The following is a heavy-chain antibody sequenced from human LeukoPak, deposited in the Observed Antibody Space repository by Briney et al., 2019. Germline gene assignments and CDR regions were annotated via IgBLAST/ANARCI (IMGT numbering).Heavy chain of an antibody. CDR1: GYTFTNYY. J-gene: IGHJ6*03. D-gene: IGHD6-13*01. CDR3: ARSFGASQQYSSSWYYYYMDV. Sequence: GASVKVSCKASGYTFTNYYMHWVRQAPGQGLQWMGIINPSVGSTSYAQKFQGRVTMTRDMSTSTVYMELSSLRAEDTAVYYCARSFGASQQYSSSWYYYYMDVWGKGTTVTVSS. CDR2: INPSVGST. V-gene: IGHV1-46*01.